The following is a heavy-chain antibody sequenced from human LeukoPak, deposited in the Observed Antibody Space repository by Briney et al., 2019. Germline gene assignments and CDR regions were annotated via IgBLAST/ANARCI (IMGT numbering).Heavy chain of an antibody. CDR2: IYSGGST. CDR1: GFTVSSNY. J-gene: IGHJ4*02. CDR3: AQDRFVSSGRDDY. D-gene: IGHD6-19*01. V-gene: IGHV3-53*01. Sequence: GGSLRLSCAASGFTVSSNYMSWVRQAPGKGLEWVSVIYSGGSTYYADSVKGRFTISRDNSKNTLYLQMTNLRVEDTAVYFCAQDRFVSSGRDDYWGQGTLVTVSS.